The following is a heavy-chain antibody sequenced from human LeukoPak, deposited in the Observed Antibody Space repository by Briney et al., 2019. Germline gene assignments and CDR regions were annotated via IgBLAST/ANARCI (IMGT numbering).Heavy chain of an antibody. Sequence: SETLSLTCAVSGGSISSRNWWSWVRPPPGKGLEWIGEIYHSGSTNYNPSLKSRVTISVDKSKNQFSLKLSSVTAADTAVYYCARESCSGGSCFSPWGQGTLVTVSS. CDR3: ARESCSGGSCFSP. J-gene: IGHJ5*02. D-gene: IGHD2-15*01. CDR1: GGSISSRNW. V-gene: IGHV4-4*02. CDR2: IYHSGST.